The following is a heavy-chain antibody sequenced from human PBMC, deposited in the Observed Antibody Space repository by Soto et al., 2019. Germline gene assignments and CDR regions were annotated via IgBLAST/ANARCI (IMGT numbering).Heavy chain of an antibody. D-gene: IGHD3-22*01. CDR1: GFSFSSYG. CDR3: ARDSVYDSSGYYY. V-gene: IGHV3-30*03. CDR2: ISYDGTDE. Sequence: GGSLRLSCAASGFSFSSYGMHWVRQAPGKGLEWVAMISYDGTDEYYADSVKGRFTISRDNAKNTLYLQMNSLRAEDTAVYYCARDSVYDSSGYYYWGQGTLVTVSS. J-gene: IGHJ4*02.